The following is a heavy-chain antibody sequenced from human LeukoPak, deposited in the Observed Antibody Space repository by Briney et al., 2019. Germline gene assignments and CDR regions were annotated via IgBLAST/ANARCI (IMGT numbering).Heavy chain of an antibody. Sequence: PGGSLRLSCAASEFTFSSYAMNWVRQAPGKWLEWVSGISRSGANTYYADSVKGRFTISRDNSKNTLYLQMNSLRAEDTAIYYCARHRWGNWNDRVDYWGQGTLVTVSS. V-gene: IGHV3-23*01. CDR3: ARHRWGNWNDRVDY. J-gene: IGHJ4*02. D-gene: IGHD1-1*01. CDR2: ISRSGANT. CDR1: EFTFSSYA.